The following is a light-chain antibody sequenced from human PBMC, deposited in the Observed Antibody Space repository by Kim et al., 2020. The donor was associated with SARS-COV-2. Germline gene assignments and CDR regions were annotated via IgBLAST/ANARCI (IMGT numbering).Light chain of an antibody. CDR3: HHRSDWPLT. J-gene: IGKJ4*01. CDR1: QIISTY. V-gene: IGKV3-11*01. Sequence: EIVLTQSPATLSLSPGERASLSCRASQIISTYLAWYQQIPGQAPRLLIYDASNRATGIPGRFSGSGSGTDFTLTISSLEPEDFAVYYCHHRSDWPLTFGGGTKVDIK. CDR2: DAS.